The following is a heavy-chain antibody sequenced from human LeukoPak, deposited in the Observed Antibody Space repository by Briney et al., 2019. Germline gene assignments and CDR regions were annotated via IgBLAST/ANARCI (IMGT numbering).Heavy chain of an antibody. CDR1: GGSIGSYY. D-gene: IGHD3-22*01. V-gene: IGHV4-59*01. Sequence: PSETLSLTCIVSGGSIGSYYWSWIRQPPGKGLEWIGHIYYSGSTDYSPSLRSRVTISVDTSKNQFSLRLSSVTAADTAVYYCARNRSDGSGYYGYYFDYWGQGTLVSVSS. CDR3: ARNRSDGSGYYGYYFDY. CDR2: IYYSGST. J-gene: IGHJ4*02.